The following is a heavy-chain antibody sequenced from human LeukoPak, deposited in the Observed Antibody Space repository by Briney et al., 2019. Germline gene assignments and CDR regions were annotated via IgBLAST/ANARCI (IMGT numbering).Heavy chain of an antibody. D-gene: IGHD1-26*01. CDR3: ARGGSYLSAFDI. J-gene: IGHJ3*02. CDR2: ISGSGGST. Sequence: GGSLRLSCAASGFTFSNYGMSWVRQAPGKGLEWVSAISGSGGSTFYADSVKGRFTISRDNSKNTLYLQMNSLRAEDTAVYYCARGGSYLSAFDIWGQGTMVTVSS. V-gene: IGHV3-23*01. CDR1: GFTFSNYG.